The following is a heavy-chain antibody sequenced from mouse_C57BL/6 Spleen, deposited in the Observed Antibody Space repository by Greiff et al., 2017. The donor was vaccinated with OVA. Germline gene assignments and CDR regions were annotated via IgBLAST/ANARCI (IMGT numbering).Heavy chain of an antibody. CDR2: IDPENGDT. J-gene: IGHJ1*03. D-gene: IGHD1-1*01. V-gene: IGHV14-4*01. Sequence: VQLQQSGAELVRPGASVKLSCTASGFNIKDDYMHWVKQRPEQGLEWIGWIDPENGDTEYASKFQGKATITADTSSNTAYLQLSSLTSEDTAVYYCTTGGYYGSRGYFDVWGTGTTVTVSS. CDR3: TTGGYYGSRGYFDV. CDR1: GFNIKDDY.